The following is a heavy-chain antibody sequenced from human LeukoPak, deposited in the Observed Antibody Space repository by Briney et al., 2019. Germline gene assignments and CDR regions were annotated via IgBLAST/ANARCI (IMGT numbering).Heavy chain of an antibody. CDR1: RYIVTGYY. V-gene: IGHV1-2*02. CDR2: IDPNSGVT. J-gene: IGHJ5*02. D-gene: IGHD3-10*01. Sequence: ASVKVSCKAARYIVTGYYMHSGRQAPGPQREWMGWIDPNSGVTDYTQKRQSRVTTTRETTLSTTNMDLSRVRSHHPAVHCITSAGRLHNWFDPWGQGTPVTVSS. CDR3: TSAGRLHNWFDP.